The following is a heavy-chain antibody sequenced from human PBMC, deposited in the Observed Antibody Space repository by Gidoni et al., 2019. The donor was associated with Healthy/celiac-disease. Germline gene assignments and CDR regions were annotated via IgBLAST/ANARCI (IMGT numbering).Heavy chain of an antibody. CDR3: ATPNCSSTSCPLPPYYYGMDV. J-gene: IGHJ6*02. Sequence: QVQLVQSGAEVKKPGSSVKVSCKASGGTFSSYAISWVRQAPGQGLEWMGGIIPIFGTANYAQKFQGRVTITADESTSTAYMELSSLRSEDTAVYYCATPNCSSTSCPLPPYYYGMDVWGQGTTVTVSS. V-gene: IGHV1-69*01. D-gene: IGHD2-2*01. CDR2: IIPIFGTA. CDR1: GGTFSSYA.